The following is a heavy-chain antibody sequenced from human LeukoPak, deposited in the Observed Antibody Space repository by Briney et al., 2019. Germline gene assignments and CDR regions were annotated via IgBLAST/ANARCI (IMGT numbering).Heavy chain of an antibody. CDR2: ISYDGSNK. CDR3: AKDHEDDGYFDY. V-gene: IGHV3-30*18. D-gene: IGHD3-3*01. Sequence: GGSLRLSCAASGFTFSSYGMRWVRQAPGKGLEWVAVISYDGSNKYYADSVKGRFTISRDNSKNTLYLQMNSLRAEDTAVYYCAKDHEDDGYFDYWGQGTLVTVSS. CDR1: GFTFSSYG. J-gene: IGHJ4*02.